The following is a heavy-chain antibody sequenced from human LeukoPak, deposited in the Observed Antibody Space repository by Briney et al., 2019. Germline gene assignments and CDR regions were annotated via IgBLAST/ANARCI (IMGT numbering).Heavy chain of an antibody. V-gene: IGHV3-23*01. CDR2: ISGSGDST. Sequence: GGSLRLSCAASGFTFSNYGMYWVRQAPGKGLEGVSGISGSGDSTYYADSVKGRFTISRDNSQNTLYLQMNSLRAEDTAVYFCAKGWWYYFDCWGQGTLVTVSS. CDR3: AKGWWYYFDC. D-gene: IGHD2-15*01. J-gene: IGHJ4*02. CDR1: GFTFSNYG.